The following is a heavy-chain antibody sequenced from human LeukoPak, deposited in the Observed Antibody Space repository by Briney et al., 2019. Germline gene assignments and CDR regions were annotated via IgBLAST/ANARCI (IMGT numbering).Heavy chain of an antibody. CDR1: GFTFSPYW. CDR3: ARGAFRISWPGIDY. D-gene: IGHD1-26*01. J-gene: IGHJ4*02. V-gene: IGHV3-53*01. Sequence: GGSLRLSCAASGFTFSPYWMYWVRQSPGRGLEWLSSGYSGGVTYYADSVKGRFTISRDHSNNSVSLQMTNLRVEDTAIYYCARGAFRISWPGIDYWGQGTLVTVSS. CDR2: GYSGGVT.